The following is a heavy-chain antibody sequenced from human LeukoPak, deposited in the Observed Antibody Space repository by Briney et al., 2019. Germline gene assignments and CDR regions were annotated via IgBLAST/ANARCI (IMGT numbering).Heavy chain of an antibody. V-gene: IGHV3-21*01. Sequence: GGSLRLSCAASGFTFSSYSMNWVRQAPGKGLEWVSSISSSSSYIYYADSVKGRFTISRDNAKNTLYLQMNSLRAEDTAVYYCARRERYLLHIDYWGQGTLVTVSS. D-gene: IGHD2-15*01. CDR1: GFTFSSYS. CDR3: ARRERYLLHIDY. J-gene: IGHJ4*02. CDR2: ISSSSSYI.